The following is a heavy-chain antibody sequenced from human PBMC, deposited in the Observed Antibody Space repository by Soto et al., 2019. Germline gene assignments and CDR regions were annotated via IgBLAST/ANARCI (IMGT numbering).Heavy chain of an antibody. J-gene: IGHJ2*01. CDR3: TKEGRHGEGYFDL. CDR2: VSSNGLAQ. Sequence: QLQLVESGGGVVQPGGSLRLSCAASGFIFSNSGMQWVRQAPGKGLEWVAVVSSNGLAQRYSESVKGRFTISRDNSKNTMFLQMNSLRAEDTALYYYTKEGRHGEGYFDLWGRGTLVTVSA. V-gene: IGHV3-30*18. CDR1: GFIFSNSG. D-gene: IGHD3-10*01.